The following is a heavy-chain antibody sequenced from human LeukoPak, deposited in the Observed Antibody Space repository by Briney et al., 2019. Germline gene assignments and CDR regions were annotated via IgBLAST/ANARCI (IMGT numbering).Heavy chain of an antibody. CDR3: ARAPTWINAFDI. CDR2: INHSGST. V-gene: IGHV4-34*01. J-gene: IGHJ3*02. D-gene: IGHD5-12*01. Sequence: PSETLSLTCAAYGGSFSGYYWSWIRPPPGKGLEWIGEINHSGSTNYNPSLKSRVTISVDTSKNQFSLKLSSVTAADTAVYYCARAPTWINAFDIWGQGTMVTVSS. CDR1: GGSFSGYY.